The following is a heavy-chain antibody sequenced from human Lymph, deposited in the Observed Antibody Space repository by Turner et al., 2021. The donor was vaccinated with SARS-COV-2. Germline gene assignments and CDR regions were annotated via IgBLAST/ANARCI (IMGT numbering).Heavy chain of an antibody. Sequence: QVQLQESGPGLGRPSETLSLTCTVSGGPSSSTSWNWIRESPGRGLEWIGYFYKSGSIDYNPTLRSRVTISVDTSKNQLSLNLISVTAADTAVYYCARHQGSTSGYDHGMNVWGQGTAVIVSS. CDR1: GGPSSSTS. D-gene: IGHD1-1*01. CDR3: ARHQGSTSGYDHGMNV. V-gene: IGHV4-59*08. J-gene: IGHJ6*02. CDR2: FYKSGSI.